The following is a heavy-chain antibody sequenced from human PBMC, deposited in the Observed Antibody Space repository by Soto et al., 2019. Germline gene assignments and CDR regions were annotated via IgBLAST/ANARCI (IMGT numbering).Heavy chain of an antibody. CDR2: ISGSGDNT. CDR1: GFTFSNHA. J-gene: IGHJ4*02. Sequence: EVQLLESGGGLVQPGGSLRLSCAASGFTFSNHAMSWVRQAPGRGLEWVSLISGSGDNTYYADSVKGRFTISRDNSKNTLYMEMNNLRGEDTAVYYCAKDTDSSGYGGGWWGQGTLVTVSS. D-gene: IGHD3-22*01. V-gene: IGHV3-23*01. CDR3: AKDTDSSGYGGGW.